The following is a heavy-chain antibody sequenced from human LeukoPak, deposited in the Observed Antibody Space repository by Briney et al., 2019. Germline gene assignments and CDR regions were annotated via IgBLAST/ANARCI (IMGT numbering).Heavy chain of an antibody. J-gene: IGHJ4*02. CDR2: ISFSGDNRGDNT. D-gene: IGHD3-3*01. Sequence: GGSLRLSCAAFGFTFKIYTMNWVRQAPGKGLQWVSSISFSGDNRGDNTYYADSVRGRFSISRDNSQNTVFLQMSSLRVDDTAAYYCVGTFTVFGVVSTIEWGQGTLVTVSS. V-gene: IGHV3-23*01. CDR3: VGTFTVFGVVSTIE. CDR1: GFTFKIYT.